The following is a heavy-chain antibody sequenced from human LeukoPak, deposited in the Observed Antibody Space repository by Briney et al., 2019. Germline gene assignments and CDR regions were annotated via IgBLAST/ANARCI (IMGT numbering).Heavy chain of an antibody. Sequence: PGGSLRLSCAASGFTFSNYWMHWVRQAPGKGLVWVSQINSDGSYTTYADSVKGRFTISRDNAKSTLYLQMNSLRVEDTAVYYCATTQGFWGQGTLVTVSS. CDR2: INSDGSYT. D-gene: IGHD1-1*01. J-gene: IGHJ4*02. V-gene: IGHV3-74*03. CDR3: ATTQGF. CDR1: GFTFSNYW.